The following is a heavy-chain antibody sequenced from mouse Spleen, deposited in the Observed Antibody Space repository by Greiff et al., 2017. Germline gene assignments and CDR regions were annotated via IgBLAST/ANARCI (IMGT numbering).Heavy chain of an antibody. J-gene: IGHJ4*01. CDR3: ARHGRGGAMDY. CDR2: IYPGDGDT. V-gene: IGHV1-82*01. D-gene: IGHD1-2*01. Sequence: QVQLQQSGPELVKPGASVKISCKASGYAFSSSWMNWVKQRPGKGLEWIGRIYPGDGDTNYNGKFKGKATLTADKSSSTAYMQLSSLTSEDSAVYFCARHGRGGAMDYWGQGTSVTVSS. CDR1: GYAFSSSW.